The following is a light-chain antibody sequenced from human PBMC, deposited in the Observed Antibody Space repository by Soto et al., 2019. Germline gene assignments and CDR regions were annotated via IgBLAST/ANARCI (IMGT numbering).Light chain of an antibody. CDR1: RSLLYSSNHKNY. V-gene: IGKV4-1*01. Sequence: DIVLTQSPDSLSVSLGERATIDCKSSRSLLYSSNHKNYLAWYQHKPGQPPRLLINWASARESGVPDRFSGAGSGTDFTLTISSLQAEDVAVYFCQQYYGTPLTFGGGPKVEIK. CDR2: WAS. J-gene: IGKJ4*01. CDR3: QQYYGTPLT.